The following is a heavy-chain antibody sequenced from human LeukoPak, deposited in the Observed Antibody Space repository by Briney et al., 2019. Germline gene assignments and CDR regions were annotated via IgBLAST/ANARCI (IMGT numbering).Heavy chain of an antibody. CDR1: GGSISSHY. V-gene: IGHV4-59*11. D-gene: IGHD3-16*01. CDR2: IYYSGST. CDR3: ARDAWGVS. J-gene: IGHJ4*02. Sequence: PSETPSLTCTVSGGSISSHYWSWIRQPPGKGLEWIGYIYYSGSTNYNPSLKSRVTISVDTSKNQFSLKLSSVTAADTAVYYCARDAWGVSWGQGTLVTVSS.